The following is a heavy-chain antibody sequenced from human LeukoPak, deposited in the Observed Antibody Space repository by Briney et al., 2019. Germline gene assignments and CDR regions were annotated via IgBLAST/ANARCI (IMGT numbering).Heavy chain of an antibody. CDR2: INSDGSGT. V-gene: IGHV3-74*01. CDR3: ARDSLLSSDWSLNWFDP. D-gene: IGHD6-19*01. CDR1: GFSFSNYW. J-gene: IGHJ5*02. Sequence: GSLRLSCAASGFSFSNYWMHWVCQAPGKGLVWVSRINSDGSGTNYADSVKGRFTISRDNAKNTLHLQMNSLRAEDTAMYYCARDSLLSSDWSLNWFDPWGQGTPVTVSS.